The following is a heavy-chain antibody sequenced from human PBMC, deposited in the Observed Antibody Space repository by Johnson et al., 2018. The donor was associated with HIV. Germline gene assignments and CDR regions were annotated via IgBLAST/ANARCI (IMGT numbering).Heavy chain of an antibody. CDR3: AKVGEYDYISGSYRKPPRTDAFDI. D-gene: IGHD3-16*02. Sequence: VQLVESGGGLVQPGGSLRLSCAASGFSVSDNYVSWVRQAPGKGLEWVSVIYSGGSSYYADSVKGRFSISRDNSKNTLYLQMNSLRAEDTAVYYCAKVGEYDYISGSYRKPPRTDAFDIWGQGTMVTVSS. V-gene: IGHV3-66*01. CDR1: GFSVSDNY. CDR2: IYSGGSS. J-gene: IGHJ3*02.